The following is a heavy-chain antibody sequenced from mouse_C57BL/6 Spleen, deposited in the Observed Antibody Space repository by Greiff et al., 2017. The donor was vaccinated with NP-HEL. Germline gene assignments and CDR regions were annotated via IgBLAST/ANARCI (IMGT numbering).Heavy chain of an antibody. Sequence: VQLQQPGAELVKPGASVKLSCKASGYTFTSYWMQWVKQRPGQGLEWIGEIDPSDSYTNYNQKLKGKATLTVDTSSSTAYMQLSSLTSEDSAVYYCARRGLLTGTGFDYWGQGTTLTVSS. CDR2: IDPSDSYT. CDR3: ARRGLLTGTGFDY. CDR1: GYTFTSYW. V-gene: IGHV1-50*01. D-gene: IGHD4-1*01. J-gene: IGHJ2*01.